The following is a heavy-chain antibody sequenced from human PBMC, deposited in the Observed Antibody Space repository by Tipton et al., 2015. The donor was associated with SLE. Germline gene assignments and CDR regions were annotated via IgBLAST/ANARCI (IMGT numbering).Heavy chain of an antibody. D-gene: IGHD2-2*01. Sequence: SLRLSCAASGFTFSSYAMHWVRQAPGKGLEWVAVISYDGSNKYDADSVKGRFTIARDNAKNSLYLQMNSLRAEDTAVYYCARDTTCWGQGTLVTVSS. V-gene: IGHV3-30-3*01. CDR1: GFTFSSYA. CDR3: ARDTTC. CDR2: ISYDGSNK. J-gene: IGHJ4*02.